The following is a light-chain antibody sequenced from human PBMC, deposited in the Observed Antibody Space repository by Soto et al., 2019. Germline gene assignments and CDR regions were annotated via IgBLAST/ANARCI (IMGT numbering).Light chain of an antibody. CDR1: QGINSW. J-gene: IGKJ3*01. Sequence: DIQMTQSPSSVSASVGDRVTMTCRASQGINSWLAWYQQKPGKAPKLLIYDASSLESGVPSRFSGSGSGTDFTLTISSLQPEDSGTYYCQQLYDYPITFGPGTKVDIK. V-gene: IGKV1-12*01. CDR3: QQLYDYPIT. CDR2: DAS.